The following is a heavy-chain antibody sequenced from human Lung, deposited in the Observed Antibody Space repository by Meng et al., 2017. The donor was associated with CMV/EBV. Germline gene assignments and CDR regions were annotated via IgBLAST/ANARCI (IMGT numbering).Heavy chain of an antibody. CDR3: AKFLSLEPDVAFDI. CDR2: IRSDGNEK. V-gene: IGHV3-30*02. CDR1: GFTFKNYD. D-gene: IGHD3-3*01. J-gene: IGHJ3*02. Sequence: GGSXRLSCVASGFTFKNYDIHCVSQAPGKGLEWVALIRSDGNEKYYADSVKGRFTISRDNFKNTLYLQMKSLRGEDTAVYYCAKFLSLEPDVAFDIWGQGAXVTVSS.